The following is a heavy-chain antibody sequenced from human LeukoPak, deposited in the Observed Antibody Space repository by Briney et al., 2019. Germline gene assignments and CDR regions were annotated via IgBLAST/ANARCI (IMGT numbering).Heavy chain of an antibody. CDR2: TDIIGRYV. Sequence: GGSLRLSCAAPGFTLSNYGMNWVRQAPGKGLEWVSFTDIIGRYVYYGDSVKGRFTISRDNAKNLLFLQMNGLRAEGTALYYCARGRSITLLRGVAMSDGFDIWGQGAMVAVSS. CDR3: ARGRSITLLRGVAMSDGFDI. J-gene: IGHJ3*02. CDR1: GFTLSNYG. D-gene: IGHD3-10*01. V-gene: IGHV3-21*06.